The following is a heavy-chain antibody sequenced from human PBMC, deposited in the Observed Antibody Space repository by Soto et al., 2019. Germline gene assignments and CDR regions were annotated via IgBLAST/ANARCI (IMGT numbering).Heavy chain of an antibody. V-gene: IGHV2-5*02. D-gene: IGHD3-22*01. J-gene: IGHJ4*02. CDR3: AHRQYSSDGSGDYYFTGDEY. Sequence: SGPTLVNPTQTLTLTCSLSGVSSNTGGVGVGWYRQPPGKALEWLGIIYWDNDKRYSPSLKTRLTVTKDTTKNQVVLTMTNMDPADTATYFCAHRQYSSDGSGDYYFTGDEYWGQGXLVTVSS. CDR2: IYWDNDK. CDR1: GVSSNTGGVG.